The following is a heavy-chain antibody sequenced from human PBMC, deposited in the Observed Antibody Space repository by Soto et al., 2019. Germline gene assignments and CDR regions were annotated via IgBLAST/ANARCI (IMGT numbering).Heavy chain of an antibody. CDR1: GLTFSNYA. CDR3: ARNYYDSSGYYGFMDWFDP. D-gene: IGHD3-22*01. V-gene: IGHV3-23*01. CDR2: MSGSSSTT. Sequence: PGGSLRLSCATSGLTFSNYAMSWVRQAPGGGLEWVSSMSGSSSTTYYADSVRGRFTISRDRSKNSLYLQMNSLRAEDTAVYYCARNYYDSSGYYGFMDWFDPWGQGTLVTVSS. J-gene: IGHJ5*02.